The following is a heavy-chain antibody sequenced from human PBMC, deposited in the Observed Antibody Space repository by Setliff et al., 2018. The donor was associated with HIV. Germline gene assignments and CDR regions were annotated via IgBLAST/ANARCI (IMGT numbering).Heavy chain of an antibody. CDR3: ARRNSGWYDAFDI. Sequence: SETLSLTCAVSGYSISSGYYWGWIRQPPGKGLEWIGSIYHSESTYYNPSLKSRVTISVDTSKNQFSLKLSSVTAADTAVYHCARRNSGWYDAFDIWGQGTTVTVSS. J-gene: IGHJ3*02. CDR2: IYHSEST. D-gene: IGHD6-19*01. V-gene: IGHV4-38-2*01. CDR1: GYSISSGYY.